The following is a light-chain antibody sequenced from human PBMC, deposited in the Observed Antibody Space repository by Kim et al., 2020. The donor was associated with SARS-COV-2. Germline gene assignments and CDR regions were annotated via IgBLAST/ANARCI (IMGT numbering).Light chain of an antibody. CDR3: QRYSTAPLT. CDR1: QGIKNY. Sequence: SASVGERVTISCRASQGIKNYVAWYQQKPGKVPKLLIYAASTLQSGVPSRFSGSGSGTDFTLSISSLQPEDVATYYCQRYSTAPLTFGGGTKLEI. V-gene: IGKV1-27*01. CDR2: AAS. J-gene: IGKJ4*01.